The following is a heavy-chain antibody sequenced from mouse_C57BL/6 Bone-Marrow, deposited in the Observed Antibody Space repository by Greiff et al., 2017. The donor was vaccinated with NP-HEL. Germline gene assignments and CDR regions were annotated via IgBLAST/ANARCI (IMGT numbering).Heavy chain of an antibody. D-gene: IGHD2-4*01. CDR2: IYPRSGNT. CDR3: ARSGRLPFAY. J-gene: IGHJ3*01. CDR1: GYTFTSYG. V-gene: IGHV1-81*01. Sequence: VQLQQSGAALARPGASVKLSCKASGYTFTSYGISWVKQRTGQGLEWIGEIYPRSGNTYYNEKFKGKATLTADKSSSTAYMELRSLTSEDSAVYFCARSGRLPFAYWGQGTLVTVSA.